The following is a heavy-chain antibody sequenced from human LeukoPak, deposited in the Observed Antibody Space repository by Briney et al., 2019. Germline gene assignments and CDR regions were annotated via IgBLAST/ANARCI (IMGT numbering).Heavy chain of an antibody. Sequence: GGSLRLSCAGIGFTFSNYAMSWVRQAPGKGLEWVSLISGSGGGTYWADSVKGRFTISRDNSKNTLYLQMNSLRAEDTAVYYCAKLDCGITCTSFDYWGQGTLVTVSS. CDR1: GFTFSNYA. V-gene: IGHV3-23*01. CDR2: ISGSGGGT. CDR3: AKLDCGITCTSFDY. D-gene: IGHD2-21*01. J-gene: IGHJ4*02.